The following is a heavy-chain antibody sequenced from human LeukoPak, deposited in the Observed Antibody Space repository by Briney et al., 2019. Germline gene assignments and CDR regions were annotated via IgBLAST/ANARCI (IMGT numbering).Heavy chain of an antibody. CDR1: GFTFSDYY. CDR2: IYSDGST. J-gene: IGHJ4*02. D-gene: IGHD3-22*01. V-gene: IGHV3-53*01. CDR3: ARIPIVLITSGGY. Sequence: GGSLRLSCAASGFTFSDYYMSWIRQAPGKGLEWLSVIYSDGSTYYADSVKGRFTISRDNSKNTLYLQMNSLRAEDTAVYYCARIPIVLITSGGYWGQGTLVTVSS.